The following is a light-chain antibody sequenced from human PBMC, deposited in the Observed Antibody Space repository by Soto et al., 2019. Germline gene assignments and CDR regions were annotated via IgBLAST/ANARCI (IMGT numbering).Light chain of an antibody. J-gene: IGKJ2*01. V-gene: IGKV3-15*01. CDR2: GAS. CDR1: QSIGKN. CDR3: QHYGDWPPYT. Sequence: EIVLTQSPATLSVSPGDRATLSCRASQSIGKNLAWYQHRPGRAPRLLIYGASNRASGIPARFSGGGSGTDFTLTISSLQPEHFAVYYCQHYGDWPPYTFGQGTNLDI.